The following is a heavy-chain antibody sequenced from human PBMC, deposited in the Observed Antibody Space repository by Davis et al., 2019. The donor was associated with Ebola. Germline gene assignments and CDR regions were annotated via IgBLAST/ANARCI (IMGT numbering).Heavy chain of an antibody. CDR2: IWYDGSNK. J-gene: IGHJ5*02. V-gene: IGHV3-33*08. CDR1: EFTFSDYY. CDR3: ARDPSAGYCSSTSCSWFDP. D-gene: IGHD2-2*01. Sequence: PGGSLRLSCAASEFTFSDYYMSWIRQAPGKGLEWVAVIWYDGSNKYYADSVKGRFTISRDNSKNTLYLQMNSLRDEDTAVYYCARDPSAGYCSSTSCSWFDPWGQGTLVTVSS.